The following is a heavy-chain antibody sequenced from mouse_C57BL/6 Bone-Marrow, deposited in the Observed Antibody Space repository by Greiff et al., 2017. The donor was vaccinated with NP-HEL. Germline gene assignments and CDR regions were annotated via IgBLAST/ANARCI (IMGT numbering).Heavy chain of an antibody. CDR1: GYTFTDYY. CDR2: INPYNGGT. Sequence: EVKLQQSGPVLVKPGASVKMSCKASGYTFTDYYMNWVKQSHGKSLEWIGVINPYNGGTSYNQKFKGKATLTVDKSSSTAYMELNSLTSEDSAVYYCARRPYYYGSSYVNYWGQGTTLTVSS. D-gene: IGHD1-1*01. CDR3: ARRPYYYGSSYVNY. V-gene: IGHV1-19*01. J-gene: IGHJ2*01.